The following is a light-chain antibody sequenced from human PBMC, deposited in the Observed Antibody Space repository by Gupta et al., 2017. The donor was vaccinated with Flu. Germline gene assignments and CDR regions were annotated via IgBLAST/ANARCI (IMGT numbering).Light chain of an antibody. J-gene: IGKJ1*01. V-gene: IGKV3-20*01. CDR1: QSVRSSY. CDR3: QQDSSSPST. CDR2: GAS. Sequence: EIVLTHSPGTLSLSPGERATLSCRASQSVRSSYLAWYQQKPGQAPRLLIYGASIRATGIPDRFSGSGSGTEFTLTISRLEPEDFAVYYCQQDSSSPSTFGQGTKVEIK.